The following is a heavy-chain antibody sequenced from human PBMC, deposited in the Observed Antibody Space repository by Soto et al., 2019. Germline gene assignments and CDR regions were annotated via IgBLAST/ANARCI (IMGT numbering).Heavy chain of an antibody. Sequence: GGSLRLSCAASGFTFSSYAMHWARQAPGKGLEWVTVISIRGGDAYYAESVKGRFTISRDNAKNTLYLQMNSLRAGDTAVYYCAKDVGDYDFSSGYYNSFDPWGQGTLVTVSS. V-gene: IGHV3-30*04. J-gene: IGHJ5*02. CDR2: ISIRGGDA. D-gene: IGHD3-3*01. CDR3: AKDVGDYDFSSGYYNSFDP. CDR1: GFTFSSYA.